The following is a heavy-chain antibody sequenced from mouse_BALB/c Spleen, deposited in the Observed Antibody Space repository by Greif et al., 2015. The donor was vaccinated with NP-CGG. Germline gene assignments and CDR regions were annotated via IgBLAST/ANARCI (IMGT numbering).Heavy chain of an antibody. CDR1: GFTFSDFY. CDR2: SRNKANDYIT. D-gene: IGHD2-2*01. V-gene: IGHV7-1*02. Sequence: EVHLVESGGGLVQPGGSLRLSCATSGFTFSDFYMEWVRQPPGKRLEWIAASRNKANDYITEYSASVKGRFIVSRDTSQSILYLQMSALRAEDTAIYYCARDGDYGYDVGWYFDVWGAGTTVTVSS. J-gene: IGHJ1*01. CDR3: ARDGDYGYDVGWYFDV.